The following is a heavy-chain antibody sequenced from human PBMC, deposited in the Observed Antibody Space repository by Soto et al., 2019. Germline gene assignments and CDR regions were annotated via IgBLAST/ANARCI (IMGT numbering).Heavy chain of an antibody. D-gene: IGHD6-13*01. V-gene: IGHV3-33*01. Sequence: QVQLVESGGGVVQPGRSLRLSCAASGFTFSSYGMHWVRQAPGKGLEWVAVIWYDGSNKYYADSVKGRFTISRDNSKNTLNLQMKSLRAEETAVYYCPRDLEKAAADTKETSSKDYFDYWGKGTLVTVS. CDR2: IWYDGSNK. CDR1: GFTFSSYG. J-gene: IGHJ4*02. CDR3: PRDLEKAAADTKETSSKDYFDY.